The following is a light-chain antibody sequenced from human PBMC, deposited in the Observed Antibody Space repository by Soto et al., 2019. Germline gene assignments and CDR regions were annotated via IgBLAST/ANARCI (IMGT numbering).Light chain of an antibody. V-gene: IGKV1-39*01. CDR2: AAS. J-gene: IGKJ1*01. CDR1: QSISSF. Sequence: IQMPQSPSTLSASVGDRVTITCRASQSISSFLNWYQQKPGKAPKLLIYAASTLQSGVPSRFSGSGSGTDFTLTITSLQPEDIATYHCQQSYGTPLTFGQGTKVDIK. CDR3: QQSYGTPLT.